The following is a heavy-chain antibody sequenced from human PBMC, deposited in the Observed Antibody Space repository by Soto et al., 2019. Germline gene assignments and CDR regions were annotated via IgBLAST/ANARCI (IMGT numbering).Heavy chain of an antibody. CDR1: GYTFTSHA. V-gene: IGHV1-3*01. Sequence: QVQLVQSGAEVKKPGASVKISCKASGYTFTSHAIHWVRQAPGQRLEWMGWINPGNGQAEYSQKFQGSVTITGDTYASTAYMVLGTLTSEDTAVYFCAREQQGVEVTFCDYWGQGTLVTVS. D-gene: IGHD6-13*01. J-gene: IGHJ4*02. CDR3: AREQQGVEVTFCDY. CDR2: INPGNGQA.